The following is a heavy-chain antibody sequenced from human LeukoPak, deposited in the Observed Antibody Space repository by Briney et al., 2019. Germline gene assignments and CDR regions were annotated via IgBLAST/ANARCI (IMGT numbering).Heavy chain of an antibody. Sequence: GGSLRLSCAASGFIFSNYGFHWVRQAPGKGLECVAVIRYDGNLQYHADSVKGRFTVSKDNFKDTLYLHMNGLRPEDSAVYYCSREASEAFDIWGQGSMVTVS. CDR3: SREASEAFDI. V-gene: IGHV3-30*02. J-gene: IGHJ3*02. CDR2: IRYDGNLQ. CDR1: GFIFSNYG.